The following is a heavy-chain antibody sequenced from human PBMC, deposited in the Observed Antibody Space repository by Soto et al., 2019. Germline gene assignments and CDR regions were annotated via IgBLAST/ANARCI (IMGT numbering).Heavy chain of an antibody. J-gene: IGHJ5*01. D-gene: IGHD2-21*02. CDR1: GYTFTSYA. Sequence: QVQLVQSGAEVKKPGASVKVSCKASGYTFTSYAMHWVRQAPGQRLEWMGWINAGNGNTKYSQKFQGRVTITRDTSASPAYMELSSLRSADTAVYYCARGFRGGDADWCDSWGQGTLVTVSS. V-gene: IGHV1-3*01. CDR2: INAGNGNT. CDR3: ARGFRGGDADWCDS.